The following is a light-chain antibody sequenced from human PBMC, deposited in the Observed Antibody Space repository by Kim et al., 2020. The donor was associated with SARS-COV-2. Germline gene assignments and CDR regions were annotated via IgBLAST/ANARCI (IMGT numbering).Light chain of an antibody. V-gene: IGKV3-15*01. CDR3: QQHSDWPLT. Sequence: EIVMTQSPATLSVSPGETATLSCRASQSIRNNFLAWYRQKPGQAPRLVIYGISTRATGIPARFSGSGSGTDFTLTISNLQSEDFAVYYCQQHSDWPLTFGGGTTVEIK. J-gene: IGKJ4*01. CDR2: GIS. CDR1: QSIRNN.